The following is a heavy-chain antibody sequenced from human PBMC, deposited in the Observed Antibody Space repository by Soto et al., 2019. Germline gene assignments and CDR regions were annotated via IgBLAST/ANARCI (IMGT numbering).Heavy chain of an antibody. Sequence: SETLSLTCAVYSGSFSGYYWRWIRKPPGKGLEWIGEINHSGSTNYNPSLKSRVTISVDTSKNQFSLKLSSVTAADTAVYYCARTRYSSGWYDPLKYYYYGMDVWGQGTTVT. CDR2: INHSGST. J-gene: IGHJ6*02. CDR1: SGSFSGYY. V-gene: IGHV4-34*01. CDR3: ARTRYSSGWYDPLKYYYYGMDV. D-gene: IGHD6-19*01.